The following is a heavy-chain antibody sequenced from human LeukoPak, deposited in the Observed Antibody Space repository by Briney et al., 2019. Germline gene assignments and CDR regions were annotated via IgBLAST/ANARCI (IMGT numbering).Heavy chain of an antibody. CDR3: ARADYYDSSGYISPFAY. V-gene: IGHV1-18*01. D-gene: IGHD3-22*01. CDR2: ISAYNGNT. J-gene: IGHJ4*02. Sequence: ASVKVSCKASGYTFTSYGISWVRQAPGQGLEWMGWISAYNGNTNYAQKLQGRVTMTTDTSTSTAYMELRSLRSDDTAVYYCARADYYDSSGYISPFAYWGQGTLVTVSS. CDR1: GYTFTSYG.